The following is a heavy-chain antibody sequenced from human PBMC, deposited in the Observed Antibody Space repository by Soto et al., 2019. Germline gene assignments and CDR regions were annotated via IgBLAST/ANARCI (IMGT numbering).Heavy chain of an antibody. CDR2: ISYDGSNK. D-gene: IGHD1-26*01. CDR3: AKDPIALGATRYCYYGMDV. Sequence: QVQLVESGGGVVQPGRSLRLSCAASGFTFSSYGMHWVRQAPGKGLEWVAVISYDGSNKYYADSVKGRFTISRDNSKNTLYLQMNSLRAEDTAVYYCAKDPIALGATRYCYYGMDVWGQGTTVTVSS. J-gene: IGHJ6*02. CDR1: GFTFSSYG. V-gene: IGHV3-30*18.